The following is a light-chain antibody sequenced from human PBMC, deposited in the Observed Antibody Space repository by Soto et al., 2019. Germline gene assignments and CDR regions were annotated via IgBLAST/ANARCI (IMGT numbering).Light chain of an antibody. Sequence: EIVLTQSPGTLSLSPGETATLSCRASLIFSGNYLGWYQQKPGQAPRLLIYGASSRATGIPDRLSGSGSGTDFTLTISRLEPEDFAVYYCQQYYSSPYTFGQGTKLEIK. CDR2: GAS. CDR1: LIFSGNY. CDR3: QQYYSSPYT. J-gene: IGKJ2*01. V-gene: IGKV3-20*01.